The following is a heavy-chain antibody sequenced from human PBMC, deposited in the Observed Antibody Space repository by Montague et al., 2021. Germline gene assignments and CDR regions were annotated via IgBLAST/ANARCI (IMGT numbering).Heavy chain of an antibody. V-gene: IGHV4-4*02. Sequence: SETLSLTCAVSGDSVSSTNWWSWVRQPPGKGLEWIGEIHHSGTTNYNPSLKSRVSVSLDKSKNQFSLRLSSVTAADTAVYYCTTRGGLLRGWNIDYWGQGILVTVSS. CDR2: IHHSGTT. CDR1: GDSVSSTNW. CDR3: TTRGGLLRGWNIDY. J-gene: IGHJ4*02. D-gene: IGHD1/OR15-1a*01.